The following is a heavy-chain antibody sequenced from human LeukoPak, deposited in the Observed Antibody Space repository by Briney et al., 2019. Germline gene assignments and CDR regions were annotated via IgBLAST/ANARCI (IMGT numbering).Heavy chain of an antibody. CDR3: ARDHSGGNCYSGCDFDY. CDR2: ISAHNGNT. CDR1: GYTFTNYG. Sequence: ASVKVSCKASGYTFTNYGIIWVRQAPGQELEWMGWISAHNGNTRYAQKFQGGVTMTRDTSTTTAYMELRGLTSDDTAVYYCARDHSGGNCYSGCDFDYWGQGTLVTVSS. J-gene: IGHJ4*02. V-gene: IGHV1-18*01. D-gene: IGHD2-15*01.